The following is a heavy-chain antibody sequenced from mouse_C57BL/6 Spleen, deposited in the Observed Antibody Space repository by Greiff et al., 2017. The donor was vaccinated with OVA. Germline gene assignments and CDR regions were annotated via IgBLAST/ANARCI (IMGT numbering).Heavy chain of an antibody. Sequence: QVQLQQPGAELVKPGASVKMSCKASGYTFTSYWITWVKPRPGQGLEWLGVIYPGSGSTNYNEKFKSKATLTVDTSSSTAYMQLSSLTSEDSGVYDCARRERGTWVAYWGQGTLVTVSA. V-gene: IGHV1-55*01. J-gene: IGHJ3*01. CDR1: GYTFTSYW. CDR2: IYPGSGST. CDR3: ARRERGTWVAY.